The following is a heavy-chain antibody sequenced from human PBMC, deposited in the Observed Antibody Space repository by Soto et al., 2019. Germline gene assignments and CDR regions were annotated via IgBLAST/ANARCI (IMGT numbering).Heavy chain of an antibody. CDR2: IWYDGSNK. Sequence: GSLRLSCAASGFTFNSYGMHWVRQAPGKGLEWVAVIWYDGSNKYYADSVKGRFTISRDNSKNTLYLQMNSLRAEDTAVYYCARERSSSVIFGAFDIWGQGTMVTVSS. V-gene: IGHV3-33*01. CDR3: ARERSSSVIFGAFDI. J-gene: IGHJ3*02. D-gene: IGHD6-6*01. CDR1: GFTFNSYG.